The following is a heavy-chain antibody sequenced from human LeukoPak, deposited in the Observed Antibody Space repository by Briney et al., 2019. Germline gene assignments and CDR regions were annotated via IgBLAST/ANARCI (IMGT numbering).Heavy chain of an antibody. CDR1: GFTFSSCW. V-gene: IGHV3-7*01. CDR3: ARGRRVPAAMGNWFDP. D-gene: IGHD2-2*01. Sequence: GGSLRLSCAASGFTFSSCWMSWVRQAPGKGLEWVANINQDGSEKFYADSVKGRFTISRDNAKNSLYLQMNSLRAEDTAVYYCARGRRVPAAMGNWFDPWGQGTLVTVSS. CDR2: INQDGSEK. J-gene: IGHJ5*02.